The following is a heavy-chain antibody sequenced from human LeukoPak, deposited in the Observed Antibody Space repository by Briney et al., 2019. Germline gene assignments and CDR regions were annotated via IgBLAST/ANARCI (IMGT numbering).Heavy chain of an antibody. CDR3: ASGQRRYFDY. J-gene: IGHJ4*02. CDR1: GGSISSSSYY. CDR2: TYYSGST. V-gene: IGHV4-39*01. Sequence: SETLSLTCTVSGGSISSSSYYWGWIRQPPGKGLEWIGSTYYSGSTYYNPSLKSRVTISVDTSKNQFSLKLSSVTAADTAVYYCASGQRRYFDYWGQGTLVTVSS. D-gene: IGHD1-1*01.